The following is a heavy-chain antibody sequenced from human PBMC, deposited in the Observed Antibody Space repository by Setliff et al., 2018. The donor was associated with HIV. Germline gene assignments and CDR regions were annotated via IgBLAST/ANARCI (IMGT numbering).Heavy chain of an antibody. Sequence: SETLSLTCTVSGGSISSSPYYRGWIRQPPGKGLEWIGYIHYSGNTYNNPSLNSRISISVDMSKNKFSLKLSSLTAADTAVYYCARGGLGVVTSFDSWGPGTLVTVSS. CDR3: ARGGLGVVTSFDS. CDR2: IHYSGNT. J-gene: IGHJ4*02. V-gene: IGHV4-31*03. D-gene: IGHD3-3*01. CDR1: GGSISSSPYY.